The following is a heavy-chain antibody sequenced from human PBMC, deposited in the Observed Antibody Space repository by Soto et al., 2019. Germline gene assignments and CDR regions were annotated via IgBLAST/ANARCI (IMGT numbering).Heavy chain of an antibody. Sequence: QVQLVQSGTEVKKPGSSVKVSCKASGGTLSNNAISWVRQAPGQGLEWMGGIIPLSATTNYAQKFQGRVKMSSGGSTRTDYMDLTCLTSEHTDVYYCARGFDDSWIVVVPAANARYYGMGVGGHGNKV. J-gene: IGHJ6*01. CDR3: ARGFDDSWIVVVPAANARYYGMGV. CDR2: IIPLSATT. V-gene: IGHV1-69*01. D-gene: IGHD2-2*01. CDR1: GGTLSNNA.